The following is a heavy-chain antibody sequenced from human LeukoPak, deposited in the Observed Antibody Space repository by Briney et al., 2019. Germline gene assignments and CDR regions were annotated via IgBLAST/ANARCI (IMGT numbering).Heavy chain of an antibody. V-gene: IGHV4-61*05. CDR1: GGSISSSSYY. CDR2: IYYSGST. J-gene: IGHJ5*02. D-gene: IGHD6-6*01. CDR3: ARGGYSSSSDWFDP. Sequence: SETLSLTCTVSGGSISSSSYYWGWIRQPPGKGLEWIGYIYYSGSTNYNPSLKSRVTISVDTSKNQFSLKLSSVTAADTAVYYCARGGYSSSSDWFDPWGQGTLVTVSS.